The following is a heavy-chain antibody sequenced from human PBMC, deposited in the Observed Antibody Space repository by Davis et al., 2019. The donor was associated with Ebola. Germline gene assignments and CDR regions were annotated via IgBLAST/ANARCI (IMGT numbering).Heavy chain of an antibody. D-gene: IGHD1-1*01. Sequence: GESLKISCAASGFSFSTYGINWVRQAPGKGLEWVAVIWSDGGNQYYADSVKGRFTVSRDNSKGTVYLQMNSLRADDTAVYYCARDQQLFFWGQGTLVTVSS. V-gene: IGHV3-33*01. J-gene: IGHJ1*01. CDR3: ARDQQLFF. CDR1: GFSFSTYG. CDR2: IWSDGGNQ.